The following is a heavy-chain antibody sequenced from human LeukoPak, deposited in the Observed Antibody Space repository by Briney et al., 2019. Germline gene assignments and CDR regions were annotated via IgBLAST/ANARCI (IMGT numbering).Heavy chain of an antibody. J-gene: IGHJ3*02. Sequence: GGSLRLSCTASGFTFGDYAMSWFRQAPGKGLEWVSYISSSGSTIYYADSVKGRFTISRDNAKNSLYLQMNSLRAEDTAVYYCARDSMSPPQRLRYFDWLLFEAFDIWGQGTMVTVSS. CDR2: ISSSGSTI. V-gene: IGHV3-11*01. CDR3: ARDSMSPPQRLRYFDWLLFEAFDI. CDR1: GFTFGDYA. D-gene: IGHD3-9*01.